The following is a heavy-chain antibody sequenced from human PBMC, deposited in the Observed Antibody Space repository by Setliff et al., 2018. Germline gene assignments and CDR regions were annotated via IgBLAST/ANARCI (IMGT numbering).Heavy chain of an antibody. CDR2: VIPMARSA. Sequence: ASVKVSCKASGGTFSNNAIAWVRQAPGQGLEWMGRVIPMARSANYAQKFEGRVTITADESTNTAYMEVSGLRSEDTAVYYCARVESMVRGKNILRHFDYWGQGIQVTVSS. CDR3: ARVESMVRGKNILRHFDY. J-gene: IGHJ4*02. D-gene: IGHD3-10*01. V-gene: IGHV1-69*11. CDR1: GGTFSNNA.